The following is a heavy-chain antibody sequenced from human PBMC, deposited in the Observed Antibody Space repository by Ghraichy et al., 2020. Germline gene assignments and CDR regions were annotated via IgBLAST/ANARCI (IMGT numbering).Heavy chain of an antibody. D-gene: IGHD2-8*01. V-gene: IGHV3-30*18. CDR3: AKGRSYCANCGCYSSGAMDV. J-gene: IGHJ6*02. Sequence: GGSLRLSCAASGFNFRIFGMHWVRQAPAKGLEWVAAISYDGTITYFADSVKGRFTISRDNYENALYLQMDSLGAEDTAFYFCAKGRSYCANCGCYSSGAMDVWGQGTTVTVSS. CDR2: ISYDGTIT. CDR1: GFNFRIFG.